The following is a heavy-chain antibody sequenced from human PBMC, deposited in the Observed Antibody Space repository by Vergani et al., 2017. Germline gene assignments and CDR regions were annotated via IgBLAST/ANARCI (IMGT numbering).Heavy chain of an antibody. CDR2: INPIDSKI. D-gene: IGHD3-10*01. J-gene: IGHJ4*02. Sequence: EVMLVQSGAEVKKPGESLKISCKYSESSFISNEIAWVRQMSGKGLQWMGNINPIDSKIAYSPSFQGQAIMSLDKSITTAYLQWRSLKASDTAMYYCARHPRPGVRGVIITGFDYWGQGTLVTVSS. CDR1: ESSFISNE. V-gene: IGHV5-51*01. CDR3: ARHPRPGVRGVIITGFDY.